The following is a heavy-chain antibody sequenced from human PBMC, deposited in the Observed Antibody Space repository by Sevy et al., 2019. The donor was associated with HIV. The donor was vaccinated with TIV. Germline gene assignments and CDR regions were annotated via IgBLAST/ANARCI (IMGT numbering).Heavy chain of an antibody. J-gene: IGHJ3*02. CDR2: FDPEDGET. CDR3: ATSVTMVRGVKSYALDI. D-gene: IGHD3-10*01. V-gene: IGHV1-24*01. Sequence: ASVKVSCKVSGYTLTELSMHWVRQAPGKGLEWMGGFDPEDGETIYAQKFQGRVTMTEDTSTDTAYMELSSLRSEDMAVYYCATSVTMVRGVKSYALDIWGQGTMVTVSS. CDR1: GYTLTELS.